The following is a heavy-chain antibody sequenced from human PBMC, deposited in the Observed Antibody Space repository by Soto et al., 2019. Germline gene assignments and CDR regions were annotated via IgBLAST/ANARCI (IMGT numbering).Heavy chain of an antibody. D-gene: IGHD3-3*01. CDR2: IYYSGST. CDR3: ATREGLRFLEWLHSPGYYYGMDV. V-gene: IGHV4-39*01. J-gene: IGHJ6*02. Sequence: PSETLSLTYTVSGGSSSSISYHWGWIHQPPGKGLEWIGSIYYSGSTYYNPSLKSRVTISVDTSKNQFSLKLSSVTAADTAVYYCATREGLRFLEWLHSPGYYYGMDVWGQGTTVTVSS. CDR1: GGSSSSISYH.